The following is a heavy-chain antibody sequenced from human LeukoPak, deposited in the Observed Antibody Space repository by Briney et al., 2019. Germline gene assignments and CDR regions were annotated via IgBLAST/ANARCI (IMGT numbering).Heavy chain of an antibody. CDR1: GFTFSSYA. D-gene: IGHD1-1*01. V-gene: IGHV3-23*01. CDR3: GSGPVGTTVP. CDR2: ISGSGSHA. J-gene: IGHJ5*02. Sequence: GGSLRLSCAASGFTFSSYAMSWVRQAPGRGLEWVSAISGSGSHANYAESVKGRFTISRDNSKNTLYLQMHSLIAADTAVYYCGSGPVGTTVPWGQGTLVTVSS.